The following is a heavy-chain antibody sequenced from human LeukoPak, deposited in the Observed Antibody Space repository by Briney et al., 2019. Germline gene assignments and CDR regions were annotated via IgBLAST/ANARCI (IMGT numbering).Heavy chain of an antibody. CDR1: GFTFDDYT. J-gene: IGHJ4*02. CDR2: ISWDGGST. V-gene: IGHV3-43*01. D-gene: IGHD3-22*01. CDR3: AKDDSSGYYPDY. Sequence: PGGSLRLSCAASGFTFDDYTMPWVRQAPGKGLEWVSLISWDGGSTYYADSVKGRFTISRDNSKNSLYLQMNSLRTEDTALYYCAKDDSSGYYPDYWGQGTLVTVSS.